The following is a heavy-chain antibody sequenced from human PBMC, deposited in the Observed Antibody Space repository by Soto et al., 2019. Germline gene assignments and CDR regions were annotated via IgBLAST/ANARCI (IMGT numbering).Heavy chain of an antibody. V-gene: IGHV3-30*18. CDR1: GFTFSSYG. CDR2: ISYDGSNK. CDR3: AKGDYYYYMDV. J-gene: IGHJ6*03. Sequence: GGSLRLSCAASGFTFSSYGMHWVRQAPGKGLEWVAVISYDGSNKYYADSVKGRFTISRDNSKNTLYLQMNSLRAEDTAVYYCAKGDYYYYMDVWGKGTTVTVSS.